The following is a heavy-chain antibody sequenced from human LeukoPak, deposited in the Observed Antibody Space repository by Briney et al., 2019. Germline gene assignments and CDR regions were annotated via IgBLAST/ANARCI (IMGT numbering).Heavy chain of an antibody. D-gene: IGHD6-19*01. CDR3: AGVSVAGTI. J-gene: IGHJ4*02. V-gene: IGHV4-59*01. CDR1: GDSITSYD. CDR2: IYYSGST. Sequence: SETLSLTCTVSGDSITSYDWSWIRQPPGKGLEWMGYIYYSGSTKYNPSIKSRVAISVATSKTKSSRKWSSVTAADTAGVYFAGVSVAGTIWGEGTLVTVSS.